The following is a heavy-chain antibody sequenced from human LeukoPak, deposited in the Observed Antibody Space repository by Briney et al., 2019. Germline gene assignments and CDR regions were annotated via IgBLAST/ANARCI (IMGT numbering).Heavy chain of an antibody. V-gene: IGHV3-20*04. CDR2: INWNGGST. CDR1: GFNFNDYG. D-gene: IGHD2-2*02. CDR3: AREDGEGIIAAIVDY. J-gene: IGHJ4*02. Sequence: GGSLRLSCAASGFNFNDYGMSWVRQAPGKGLEWVSGINWNGGSTGYADSVKGRFTISRDNAKSSLYLQMNSLRAEDTALYYCAREDGEGIIAAIVDYWGQGTQVTVSS.